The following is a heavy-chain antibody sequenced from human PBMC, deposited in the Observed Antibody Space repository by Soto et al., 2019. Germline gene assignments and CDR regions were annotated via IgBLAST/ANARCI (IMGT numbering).Heavy chain of an antibody. J-gene: IGHJ1*01. CDR1: GFNFNNYP. D-gene: IGHD2-2*02. CDR2: IWYDGTEK. Sequence: QVQLVESGGGVVQPGRSLELSCEASGFNFNNYPMHWVRQAPGKGLEWVAVIWYDGTEKFYADSLKGRFTISRDNSKNTLFLQINSLGAEDTAVHYCAGNTPLFNWGQGTLVTVSS. CDR3: AGNTPLFN. V-gene: IGHV3-33*01.